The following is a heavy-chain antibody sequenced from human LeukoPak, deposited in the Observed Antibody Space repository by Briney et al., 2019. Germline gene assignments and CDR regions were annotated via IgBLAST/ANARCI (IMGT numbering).Heavy chain of an antibody. CDR1: GGTFSSYA. D-gene: IGHD6-6*01. CDR3: ARVREDSSFYFDY. J-gene: IGHJ4*02. CDR2: IIPIFGTA. V-gene: IGHV1-69*06. Sequence: GSSVKVSCKASGGTFSSYAISWVRQAPGQGLELMGGIIPIFGTANYAQKFQGRVTITADKSTSTAYMELSSLRSEDTAVYYCARVREDSSFYFDYWGQGTLVTVSS.